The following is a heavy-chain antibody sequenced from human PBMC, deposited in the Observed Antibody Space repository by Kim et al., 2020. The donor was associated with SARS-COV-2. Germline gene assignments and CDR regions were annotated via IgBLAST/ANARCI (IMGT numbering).Heavy chain of an antibody. V-gene: IGHV4-61*01. CDR2: IYYSGST. CDR3: AREGLIFDAFDI. Sequence: SETLSLTCTVSGGSVSSGSYYWSWIRQPPGKGLEWIGYIYYSGSTNYNPSLKSRVTISVDTSKNQFSLKLSSVTAADTAVYYCAREGLIFDAFDIWGQGTMVTVSS. J-gene: IGHJ3*02. D-gene: IGHD3-9*01. CDR1: GGSVSSGSYY.